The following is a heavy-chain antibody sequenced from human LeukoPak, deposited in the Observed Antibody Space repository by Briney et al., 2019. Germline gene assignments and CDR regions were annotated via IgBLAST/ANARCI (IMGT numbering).Heavy chain of an antibody. CDR1: GGSISSGSYY. V-gene: IGHV4-61*02. CDR3: ARIGSSSATHYYYYYMDV. J-gene: IGHJ6*03. CDR2: IYTSGST. D-gene: IGHD6-6*01. Sequence: SQTLSLTCTVSGGSISSGSYYWSWIRQPAGKGLEWIGRIYTSGSTNYNPSLKSRVTISVDTSKNQFSLKLSSVTAADTAVYYCARIGSSSATHYYYYYMDVWGKGTTVTVSS.